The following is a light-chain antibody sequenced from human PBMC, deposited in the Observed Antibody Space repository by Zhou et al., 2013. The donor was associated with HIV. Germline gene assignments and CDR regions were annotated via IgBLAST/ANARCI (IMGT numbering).Light chain of an antibody. CDR2: GAS. CDR3: HQYARSPYT. Sequence: EVLMTQSPVTLSVSPGARATLSCRAGQSVSGNYLAWYQQKPGQSPRLLIYGASSRVTGIPDRFSGSGSGTDFTLSISRLEPEDFAVYYCHQYARSPYTFGQGTKLEV. CDR1: QSVSGNY. V-gene: IGKV3-20*01. J-gene: IGKJ2*01.